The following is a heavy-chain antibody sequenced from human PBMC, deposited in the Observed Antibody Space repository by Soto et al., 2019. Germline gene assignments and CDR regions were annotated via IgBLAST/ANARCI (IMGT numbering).Heavy chain of an antibody. Sequence: QVQLVESGGGVVQPGRSLRLSCAASGFTFSSYGMHWVRQAPGKGLEWVAVIWYDGSNKYYADSVKGRFTISRDNYKNTLYLQMNSLRAEDTAVYYCARGGYSSSHPEDWFDPWGQGTLVTVSS. D-gene: IGHD6-13*01. V-gene: IGHV3-33*01. CDR1: GFTFSSYG. CDR2: IWYDGSNK. CDR3: ARGGYSSSHPEDWFDP. J-gene: IGHJ5*02.